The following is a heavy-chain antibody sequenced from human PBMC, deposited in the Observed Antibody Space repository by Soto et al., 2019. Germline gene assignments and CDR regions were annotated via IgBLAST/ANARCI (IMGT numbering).Heavy chain of an antibody. J-gene: IGHJ4*02. V-gene: IGHV3-53*01. CDR2: IYSGGSA. CDR1: GFTVSSIY. Sequence: PGGSLRLSCTASGFTVSSIYMNWVRQAPGKGLEWVSIIYSGGSAYYADSVKGRFTISRDNFKNTLYLQMNSLRAEDTAVYYCASGLGGYNDYWGQGTLVTVSS. D-gene: IGHD1-1*01. CDR3: ASGLGGYNDY.